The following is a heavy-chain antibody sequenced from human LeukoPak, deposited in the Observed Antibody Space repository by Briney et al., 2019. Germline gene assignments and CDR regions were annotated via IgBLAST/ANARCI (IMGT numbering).Heavy chain of an antibody. CDR2: IWYDGSNK. V-gene: IGHV3-33*06. CDR1: GFTFSSYG. Sequence: GGSLRLSCAASGFTFSSYGMHWVRQAPGKGLEGVAVIWYDGSNKYYADSVKGRFTISRDNSKNTLYLQVNSLRAQDAAVCYCAKEYCGGDCYPEYFQHWGQGPLDSVSS. D-gene: IGHD2-21*02. J-gene: IGHJ1*01. CDR3: AKEYCGGDCYPEYFQH.